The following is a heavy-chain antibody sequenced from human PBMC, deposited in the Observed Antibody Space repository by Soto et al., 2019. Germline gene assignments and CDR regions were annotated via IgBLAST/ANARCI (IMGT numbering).Heavy chain of an antibody. CDR1: GFTFSNAW. CDR2: IKSKTDGGTT. D-gene: IGHD3-9*01. V-gene: IGHV3-15*01. CDR3: TTDGPYYDILTGYHYYYYYYMDV. Sequence: GGSLRLSCAASGFTFSNAWMSWVRQAPGKGLEWVGRIKSKTDGGTTDYAAPVKGRFTISRDDSKNTLYLQMNSLKTEDTAVYYCTTDGPYYDILTGYHYYYYYYMDVWGKGTTVTVSS. J-gene: IGHJ6*03.